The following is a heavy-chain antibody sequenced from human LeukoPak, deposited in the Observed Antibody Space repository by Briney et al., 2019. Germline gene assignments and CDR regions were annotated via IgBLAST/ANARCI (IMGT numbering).Heavy chain of an antibody. J-gene: IGHJ4*02. CDR3: ARYSWPYHFDY. Sequence: PGGSLRLSCAASGFTFDDYAMHWVRQAPGKGLEWVSVIYSGGSTYYADSVKGRFTISRDKSKNTLYLQMNSLRAEDTAMYYCARYSWPYHFDYWGQGTLVTVSS. CDR2: IYSGGST. V-gene: IGHV3-53*01. D-gene: IGHD5-18*01. CDR1: GFTFDDYA.